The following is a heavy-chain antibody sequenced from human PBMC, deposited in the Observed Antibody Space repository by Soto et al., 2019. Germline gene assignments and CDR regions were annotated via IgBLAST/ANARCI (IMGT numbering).Heavy chain of an antibody. CDR2: INAHSGGT. J-gene: IGHJ5*02. CDR1: GFSFTGYY. V-gene: IGHV1-2*02. Sequence: GVSVQVSCKASGFSFTGYYIHWLRQAPGQGLEWMGWINAHSGGTEYAQKFQGRVTLTRDTSIATAYLTLTSLTSDDTALYYCAKDLSRQIAYWLVAGGQGTQVTVYS. D-gene: IGHD3-16*01. CDR3: AKDLSRQIAYWLVA.